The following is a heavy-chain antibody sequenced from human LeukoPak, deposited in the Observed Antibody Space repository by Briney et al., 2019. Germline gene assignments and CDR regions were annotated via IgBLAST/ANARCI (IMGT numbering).Heavy chain of an antibody. V-gene: IGHV4-61*02. J-gene: IGHJ3*02. CDR2: IYSSRCN. CDR3: AREDPLIIVKDALDI. Sequence: PSQTLSLTCTGSGGTISSGSFYWRWMRQPAGKGLVGIRRIYSSRCNNYHPSLKSPVTISEEQPHNHSSLEIRSVTAADTAVYYCAREDPLIIVKDALDIWGQGTMVTVSS. D-gene: IGHD3-22*01. CDR1: GGTISSGSFY.